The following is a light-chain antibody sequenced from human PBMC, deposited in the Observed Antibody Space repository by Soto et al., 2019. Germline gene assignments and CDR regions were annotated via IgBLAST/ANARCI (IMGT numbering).Light chain of an antibody. J-gene: IGKJ4*01. V-gene: IGKV2-28*01. CDR1: QSLLQSNGYKC. CDR3: MHALQSPLN. CDR2: LGS. Sequence: EIVMTQSPLSLPVTPGEPASSSCRSSQSLLQSNGYKCLDWYLQKPGQSPQLLIYLGSNRASGVPDMFIGSGSVTYFTLTISRVEAEDVGVYYCMHALQSPLNFGGGTKVEIK.